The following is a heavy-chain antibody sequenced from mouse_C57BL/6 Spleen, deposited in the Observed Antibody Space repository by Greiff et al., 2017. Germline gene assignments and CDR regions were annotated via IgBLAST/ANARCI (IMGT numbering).Heavy chain of an antibody. CDR1: GYAFTNYL. D-gene: IGHD2-4*01. CDR2: INPGSGGT. CDR3: ASRDDYDDGSYAMDY. V-gene: IGHV1-54*01. J-gene: IGHJ4*01. Sequence: QVHVKQSGAELVRPGTSVKVSCKASGYAFTNYLIEWVKQRPGQGLEWIGVINPGSGGTNYNEKFKGKATLTADKSSSTAYMQLSSLTSEDSAVYFCASRDDYDDGSYAMDYWGQGTSVTVSS.